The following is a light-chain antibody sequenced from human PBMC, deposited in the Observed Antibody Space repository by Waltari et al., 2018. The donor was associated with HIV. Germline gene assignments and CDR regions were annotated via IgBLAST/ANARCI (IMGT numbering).Light chain of an antibody. V-gene: IGLV1-44*01. Sequence: QSVLTQPPSASGTPGQRVTISCSGGSSKIGSNTANWFHQLPGTAPKLLIYSNNQRPSGVSDRFAGSKSGTSASLAISGLQSEDEADYYCAAWHDSLNGSWVFGGGTKLTVL. CDR1: SSKIGSNT. CDR2: SNN. CDR3: AAWHDSLNGSWV. J-gene: IGLJ3*02.